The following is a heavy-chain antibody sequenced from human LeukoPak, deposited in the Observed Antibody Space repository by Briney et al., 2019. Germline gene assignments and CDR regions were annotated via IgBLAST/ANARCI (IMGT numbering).Heavy chain of an antibody. D-gene: IGHD3-16*01. V-gene: IGHV4-31*03. J-gene: IGHJ4*02. CDR3: ARGSWGDTL. CDR2: IYYSGST. Sequence: TLSPTCIVTGGSISSGGYYWSWIRQHPGKGLEWIGYIYYSGSTYYNPSLKSRVTISVDTSKNQFSLKLSSVTAADTAVYYCARGSWGDTLWGQGTLVTVSS. CDR1: GGSISSGGYY.